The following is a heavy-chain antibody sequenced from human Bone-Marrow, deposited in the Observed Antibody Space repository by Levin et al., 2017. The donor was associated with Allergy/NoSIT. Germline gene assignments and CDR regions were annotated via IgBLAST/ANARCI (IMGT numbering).Heavy chain of an antibody. J-gene: IGHJ6*03. Sequence: GGSLRLSCAASGFTFSSYAMSWVRQAPGKGLEWVSAISGSGGSTYYADSVKGRFTISRDNSKNTLYLQMNSLRAEDTAVYYCAKGGGIVLRFLEWLLWEGYYYDYMDVWGKGTTVTVSS. CDR1: GFTFSSYA. D-gene: IGHD3-3*01. CDR3: AKGGGIVLRFLEWLLWEGYYYDYMDV. CDR2: ISGSGGST. V-gene: IGHV3-23*01.